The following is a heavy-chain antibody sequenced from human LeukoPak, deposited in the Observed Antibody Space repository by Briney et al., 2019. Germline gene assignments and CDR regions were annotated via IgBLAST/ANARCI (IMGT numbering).Heavy chain of an antibody. V-gene: IGHV5-51*01. CDR3: ARACVLRYFEGTKGNIDPAYYFDY. Sequence: GESLKISCKGSGYSFTSYWIGWVRQMPGKGLEWLGIIYPGDSDTRYSPSFQGQVTISADKSISTAYLQWSSLKASDTAMYYCARACVLRYFEGTKGNIDPAYYFDYWGQGTLVTVSS. D-gene: IGHD3-9*01. CDR1: GYSFTSYW. CDR2: IYPGDSDT. J-gene: IGHJ4*02.